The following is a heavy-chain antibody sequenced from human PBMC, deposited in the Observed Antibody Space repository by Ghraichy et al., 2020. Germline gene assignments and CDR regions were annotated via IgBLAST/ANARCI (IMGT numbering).Heavy chain of an antibody. V-gene: IGHV3-7*03. CDR1: GFTFNNYW. Sequence: GGSLRLSCAASGFTFNNYWMIWIRQAPGKGLEWVAIIKQDESEKLYLSSEKGGFTISRDNAKNSLLLVMSILGDEDTALYFCASGSGWMSEYWGQGTLVTVSS. D-gene: IGHD6-19*01. CDR2: IKQDESEK. J-gene: IGHJ4*02. CDR3: ASGSGWMSEY.